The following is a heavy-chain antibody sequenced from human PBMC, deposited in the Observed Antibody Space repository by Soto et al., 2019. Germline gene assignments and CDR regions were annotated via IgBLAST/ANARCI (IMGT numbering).Heavy chain of an antibody. D-gene: IGHD3-10*01. J-gene: IGHJ4*01. CDR3: ARDYLRALDY. CDR1: GASISSNY. V-gene: IGHV4-59*01. Sequence: QVQLQESGPGLVKPSETLSLTCTVSGASISSNYWRWIRQPPGKGLEWIGYVSHSGSTNYNPSLKSRVTISRDTSKNQLSLRLSSVTAADTAVYYCARDYLRALDYWGHGTLVTVSS. CDR2: VSHSGST.